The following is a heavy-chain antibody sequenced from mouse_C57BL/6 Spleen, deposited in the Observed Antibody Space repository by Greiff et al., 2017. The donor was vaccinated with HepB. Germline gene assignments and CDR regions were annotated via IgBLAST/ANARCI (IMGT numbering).Heavy chain of an antibody. CDR3: ARMITTVVATDYYAMDY. Sequence: QVTLKVSGPGILQPSQTLSLTCSFSGFSLSTFGMGVGWIRQPSGKGLEWLAHIWWDDDKYYNPALKSRLTISKDTSKNQVFLKIANVDTEDTATYYCARMITTVVATDYYAMDYWGQGTSVTVSS. J-gene: IGHJ4*01. CDR1: GFSLSTFGMG. CDR2: IWWDDDK. D-gene: IGHD1-1*01. V-gene: IGHV8-8*01.